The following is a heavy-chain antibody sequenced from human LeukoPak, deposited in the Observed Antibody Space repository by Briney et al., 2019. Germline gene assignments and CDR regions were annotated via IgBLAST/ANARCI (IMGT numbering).Heavy chain of an antibody. V-gene: IGHV4-39*07. Sequence: PSETLSLTCSVSGASISSKSDYWVWIRQPPGKDLEWIGSIYYSGSTFYNPSLKSRVTISLDTSRNQFSLKLHSVTAADTAVYYCARVAESYYASADSWGQGTLVTVSS. J-gene: IGHJ4*02. D-gene: IGHD3-22*01. CDR3: ARVAESYYASADS. CDR1: GASISSKSDY. CDR2: IYYSGST.